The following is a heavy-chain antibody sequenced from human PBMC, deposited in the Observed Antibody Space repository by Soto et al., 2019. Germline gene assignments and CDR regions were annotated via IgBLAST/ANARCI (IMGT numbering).Heavy chain of an antibody. J-gene: IGHJ4*02. Sequence: SETLSLTCTVSGGSVSSGSYYWSWIRQPPGKGLEWIGYIYYSGSTNYNPSLKSRVTISVDTSKNQFSLKLSSVTAADTAVYYCARAGPRTGTPRFYYFDYWGQGTLVTVSS. CDR1: GGSVSSGSYY. D-gene: IGHD1-7*01. V-gene: IGHV4-61*01. CDR3: ARAGPRTGTPRFYYFDY. CDR2: IYYSGST.